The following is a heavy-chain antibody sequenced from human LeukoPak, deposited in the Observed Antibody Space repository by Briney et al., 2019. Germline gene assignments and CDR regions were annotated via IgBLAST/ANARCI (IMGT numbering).Heavy chain of an antibody. J-gene: IGHJ4*02. CDR2: IRYDGSFK. CDR3: AKIPAPYCSTTGCYQGYFDY. D-gene: IGHD2-2*01. V-gene: IGHV3-30*02. Sequence: GGSLRLSCAASGFSFSDYGMHWVRQAPGKGLEWLAFIRYDGSFKYHIDSVKGRFTISRDNSKSTLYLQMDSLRPDDTAVYFCAKIPAPYCSTTGCYQGYFDYWGQGTLVTVSS. CDR1: GFSFSDYG.